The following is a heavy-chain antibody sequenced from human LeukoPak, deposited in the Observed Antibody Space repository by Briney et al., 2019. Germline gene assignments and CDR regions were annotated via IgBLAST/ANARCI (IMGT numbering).Heavy chain of an antibody. CDR3: TRDYSGDY. Sequence: ASVKVSCKASGYIFSDYGINWVRQAPGQGLEWMGWITVYNDDTNYGQKFQGRVTMTTDTSTSTAYMELRMLRSDDTAVYYCTRDYSGDYWGQGTLVTVSS. J-gene: IGHJ4*02. CDR2: ITVYNDDT. CDR1: GYIFSDYG. D-gene: IGHD3-10*01. V-gene: IGHV1-18*01.